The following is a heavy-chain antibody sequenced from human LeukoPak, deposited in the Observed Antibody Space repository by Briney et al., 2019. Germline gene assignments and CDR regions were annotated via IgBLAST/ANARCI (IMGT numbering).Heavy chain of an antibody. J-gene: IGHJ4*02. V-gene: IGHV4-39*01. CDR3: AGIYCSGGSCYVDY. CDR2: IYYSGST. Sequence: SETLSLTCTVSGGSISNSSSYWGWIRQPPGRGPEWIGSIYYSGSTYYNPSLKSRVTISVDTSKNQFSLKLSSVTAAYTAVYYCAGIYCSGGSCYVDYWGQGTLVTVSS. CDR1: GGSISNSSSY. D-gene: IGHD2-15*01.